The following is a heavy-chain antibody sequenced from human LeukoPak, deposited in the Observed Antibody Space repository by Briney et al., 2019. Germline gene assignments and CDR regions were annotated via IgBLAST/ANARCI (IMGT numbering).Heavy chain of an antibody. CDR1: GGSISLYY. V-gene: IGHV4-59*01. CDR2: FYDTRSP. CDR3: ARGRGSLTY. D-gene: IGHD3-10*01. J-gene: IGHJ4*02. Sequence: SETLSLTCTVSGGSISLYYWSWIRQPPGRGLEWIGYFYDTRSPKYNPSLERRVTISVDMSRNQFSLNLTSVTAADAAVYYCARGRGSLTYWGQGTLAAVSS.